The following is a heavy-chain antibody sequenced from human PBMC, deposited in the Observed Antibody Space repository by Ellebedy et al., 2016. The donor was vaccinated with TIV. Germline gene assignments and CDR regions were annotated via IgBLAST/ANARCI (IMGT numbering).Heavy chain of an antibody. V-gene: IGHV3-23*01. CDR1: GFTFGSYG. CDR2: FSGSATIT. J-gene: IGHJ4*02. CDR3: ATRRACSSGVCYGLDY. D-gene: IGHD2-8*01. Sequence: GESLKISCAASGFTFGSYGMSWVRQAPGKGLEWVSTFSGSATITYADSVKGRFTISRDNSKNTLYLQMNTLRAEDTAVYYCATRRACSSGVCYGLDYWGQGTLVTVSS.